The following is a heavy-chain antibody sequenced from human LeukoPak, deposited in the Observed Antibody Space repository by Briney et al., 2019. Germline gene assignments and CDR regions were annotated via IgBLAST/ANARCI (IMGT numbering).Heavy chain of an antibody. CDR3: ARGARAPYYFDY. J-gene: IGHJ4*02. CDR1: GGSISSYY. Sequence: PSETLSLTCTVSGGSISSYYWSWIRQPPGKGLEWIGYIYYSGSTNYNPSLKSRVTISVDTSKNQFSLKLSSVTAADTAVYYCARGARAPYYFDYWGQGTLVTVSS. V-gene: IGHV4-59*01. CDR2: IYYSGST.